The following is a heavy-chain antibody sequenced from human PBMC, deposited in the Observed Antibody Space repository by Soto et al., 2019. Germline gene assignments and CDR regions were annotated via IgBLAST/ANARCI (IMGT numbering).Heavy chain of an antibody. D-gene: IGHD6-13*01. Sequence: XSVKVYFKASGYPFATYGVSWVRQSPGQGLEWMGWISASNGNTNYAQKLRCRVTMTTDTSTSTAYMELRSLRSDDTAVFYCARSGRSWNLREFDYWGQGTLVTV. CDR3: ARSGRSWNLREFDY. CDR1: GYPFATYG. CDR2: ISASNGNT. V-gene: IGHV1-18*01. J-gene: IGHJ4*02.